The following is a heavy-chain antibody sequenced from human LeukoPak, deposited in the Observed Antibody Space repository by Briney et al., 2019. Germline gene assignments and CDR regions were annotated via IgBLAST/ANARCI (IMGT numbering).Heavy chain of an antibody. CDR2: MNPNSGNT. V-gene: IGHV1-8*03. CDR1: GYTFTSYD. Sequence: GASVKVSCKASGYTFTSYDINWVRQATGQGLEWMGWMNPNSGNTGYAQKFQGRVTITRNTSISTAYMELSSLRSEDTAVYYCVRGRPWDCSGGSCYSTAYNWFDPWGQGTLVTVSS. D-gene: IGHD2-15*01. CDR3: VRGRPWDCSGGSCYSTAYNWFDP. J-gene: IGHJ5*02.